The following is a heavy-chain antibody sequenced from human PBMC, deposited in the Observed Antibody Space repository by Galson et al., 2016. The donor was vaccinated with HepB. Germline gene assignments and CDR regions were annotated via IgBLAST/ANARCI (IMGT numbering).Heavy chain of an antibody. CDR2: IYHSGSP. CDR1: GGSISSDVYS. CDR3: ARGRDAYISN. V-gene: IGHV4-30-2*01. J-gene: IGHJ4*02. Sequence: TLSLTCAVSGGSISSDVYSWSWIRQPPGKGPEWIGYIYHSGSPYYNPSLMRRVSISVDRSKNQFSLKLTSVTAADSAVYFCARGRDAYISNWGQGTLVTVSS. D-gene: IGHD5-24*01.